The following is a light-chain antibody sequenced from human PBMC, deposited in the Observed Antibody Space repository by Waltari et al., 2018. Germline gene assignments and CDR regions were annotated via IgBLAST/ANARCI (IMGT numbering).Light chain of an antibody. CDR3: QHYVRLPAT. Sequence: VLMQSPGTLSLSTGVRATLSCRASQSVSRVLAWYQQQPVQAPRLLIYGAAMRATGIPDMFSGSESGTDFSLTISRLEPADSAMYYCQHYVRLPATFGQGTNVEIK. CDR2: GAA. V-gene: IGKV3-20*01. CDR1: QSVSRV. J-gene: IGKJ1*01.